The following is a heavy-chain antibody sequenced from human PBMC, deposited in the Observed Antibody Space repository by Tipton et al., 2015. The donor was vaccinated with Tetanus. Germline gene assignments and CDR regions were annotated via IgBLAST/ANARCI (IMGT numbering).Heavy chain of an antibody. CDR1: GFTFSSYA. CDR3: AKSVRYYDSSGYTDLFDY. D-gene: IGHD3-22*01. J-gene: IGHJ4*02. V-gene: IGHV3-23*01. CDR2: ISGSGGST. Sequence: SLRLSCAASGFTFSSYAMSWVRQAPGKGLEWVSAISGSGGSTYYADFVKGRFTISRDNSKNTLYLQMNSLRAEDTAVYYCAKSVRYYDSSGYTDLFDYWGQGTLVTVSS.